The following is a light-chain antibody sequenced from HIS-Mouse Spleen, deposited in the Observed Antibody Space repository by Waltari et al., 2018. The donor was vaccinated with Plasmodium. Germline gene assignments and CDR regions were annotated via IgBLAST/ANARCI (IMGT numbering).Light chain of an antibody. V-gene: IGKV1-5*03. Sequence: DLQMTQSPSTLSASVGNRVTITCRASQSISSWLAWYQQKPGKAPKLLIYKASSLESWVPSRFSGSGSGTEFTLTISSLQPDDFATYYCQQYNSYWTFGQGTKVEIK. CDR1: QSISSW. CDR3: QQYNSYWT. J-gene: IGKJ1*01. CDR2: KAS.